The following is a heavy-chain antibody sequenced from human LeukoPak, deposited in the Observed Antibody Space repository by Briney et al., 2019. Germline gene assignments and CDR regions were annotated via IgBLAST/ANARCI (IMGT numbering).Heavy chain of an antibody. CDR2: ISAYSGNT. V-gene: IGHV1-18*01. D-gene: IGHD2-2*01. J-gene: IGHJ4*02. CDR3: RRNEGYCSSTRCYGPLERPSTFDY. CDR1: GYTFTSYG. Sequence: ASVKVSCKASGYTFTSYGISWVRQAPGQGLEWMGWISAYSGNTNYAQKLRGRVTMTTDTSTSTAYMELSSLRSDDTAVDYCRRNEGYCSSTRCYGPLERPSTFDYWGQGTLVTVSS.